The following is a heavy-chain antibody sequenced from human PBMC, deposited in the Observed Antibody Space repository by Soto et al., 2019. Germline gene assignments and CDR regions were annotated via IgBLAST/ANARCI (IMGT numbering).Heavy chain of an antibody. J-gene: IGHJ3*02. CDR3: ARDCSGGSCYSGNAFDI. CDR1: GYTFTGYY. V-gene: IGHV1-2*04. CDR2: INPNSGGT. D-gene: IGHD2-15*01. Sequence: ASVKVSCKASGYTFTGYYMHWVRQAPRQGLEWMGWINPNSGGTNYAQKFQGWVTMTRDTSISTAYMELSRLRSDDTAVYYCARDCSGGSCYSGNAFDIWGQGTMVTVSS.